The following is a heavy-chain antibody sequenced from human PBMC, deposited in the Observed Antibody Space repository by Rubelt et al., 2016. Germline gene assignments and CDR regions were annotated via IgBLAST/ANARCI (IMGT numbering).Heavy chain of an antibody. J-gene: IGHJ5*02. V-gene: IGHV4-34*01. CDR2: INHRGST. Sequence: QVQLQQWGAGLLKPSETLSLTCAVYGGSFSGYYWSWIRQPPGKGLEWIGEINHRGSTNYNPSLKSRVTISVDTSKIQCSRKLSSVTAADTAVYYCARGLARAAAAPRRLWFDPWGQGTLVTVSS. CDR3: ARGLARAAAAPRRLWFDP. D-gene: IGHD6-13*01. CDR1: GGSFSGYY.